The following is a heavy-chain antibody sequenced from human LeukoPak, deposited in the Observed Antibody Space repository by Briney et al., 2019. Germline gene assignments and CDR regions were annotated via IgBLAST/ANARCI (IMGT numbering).Heavy chain of an antibody. V-gene: IGHV4-39*07. J-gene: IGHJ4*02. CDR3: ARDQGDVLLWFGESKTFDY. D-gene: IGHD3-10*01. Sequence: SETLSLTCTVSGGSISSSSYYWGWIRQPPGKGLEWIGSIYYSGSTYYNPSLKSRVTISVDTSKNQFSLKLSSVTAADTAVYYCARDQGDVLLWFGESKTFDYWGQGTLVTVSS. CDR2: IYYSGST. CDR1: GGSISSSSYY.